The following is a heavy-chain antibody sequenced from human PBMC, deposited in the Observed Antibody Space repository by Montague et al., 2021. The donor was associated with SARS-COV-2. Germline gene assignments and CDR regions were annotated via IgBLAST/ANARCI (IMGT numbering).Heavy chain of an antibody. J-gene: IGHJ4*02. V-gene: IGHV4-31*03. Sequence: TLSLTCTVSGGSISSGGYYWSWIRQHPGKGLEWIGYIYYSGSTYYNPSLKSRVTISVDTSKNQFSLKLSSVTAADTAVYYCARDIGGSTVTTWGFDYWGQGTLVTVSS. CDR1: GGSISSGGYY. CDR3: ARDIGGSTVTTWGFDY. D-gene: IGHD4-17*01. CDR2: IYYSGST.